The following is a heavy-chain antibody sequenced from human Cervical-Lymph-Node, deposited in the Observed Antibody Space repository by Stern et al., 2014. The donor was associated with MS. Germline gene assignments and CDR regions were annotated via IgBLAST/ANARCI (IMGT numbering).Heavy chain of an antibody. CDR3: AREATRIVVGIDY. CDR1: GYTFTAFF. V-gene: IGHV1-2*06. CDR2: PNPNRDDA. Sequence: QVQLMQSGTKMQKPGASVRVSCKASGYTFTAFFIHWVRQVPGQGLEWMGRPNPNRDDANYAQYYQDRVTLHRDPSLCTGYLEMSRLTSTDTAVYYCAREATRIVVGIDYWGQGTQVTVSS. D-gene: IGHD3-22*01. J-gene: IGHJ4*02.